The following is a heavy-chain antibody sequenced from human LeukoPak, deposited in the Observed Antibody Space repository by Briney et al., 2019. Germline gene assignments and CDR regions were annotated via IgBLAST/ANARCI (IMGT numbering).Heavy chain of an antibody. CDR1: GGSISSYY. CDR3: ARLYGSGSYYYYYMDV. D-gene: IGHD3-10*01. Sequence: SETLSLTCTVSGGSISSYYRSWIRQPPGKGLEWIGYIYYSGSTNYSPSLKSRVTISVDTSKNQFPLKLSSVTAADTAVYYCARLYGSGSYYYYYMDVWGKGTTVTVSS. V-gene: IGHV4-59*12. CDR2: IYYSGST. J-gene: IGHJ6*03.